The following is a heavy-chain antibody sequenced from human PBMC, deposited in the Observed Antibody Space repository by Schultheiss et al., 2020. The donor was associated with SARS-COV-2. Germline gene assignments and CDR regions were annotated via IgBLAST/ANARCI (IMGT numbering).Heavy chain of an antibody. V-gene: IGHV4-59*08. CDR3: ARHVLAVAGTYFDY. D-gene: IGHD6-19*01. J-gene: IGHJ4*02. CDR2: IYYSGST. CDR1: GGSISPYH. Sequence: SETLSLTCTVSGGSISPYHWSWIRQPPGKGLEWIGYIYYSGSTNYNPSLKSRVTISVDTSKNQFSLKLSSVTAADTAVYYCARHVLAVAGTYFDYWGQGTLVTVSS.